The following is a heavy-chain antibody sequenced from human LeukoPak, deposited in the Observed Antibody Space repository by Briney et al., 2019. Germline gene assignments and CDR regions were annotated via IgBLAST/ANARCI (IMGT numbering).Heavy chain of an antibody. V-gene: IGHV3-48*03. Sequence: PGGSLRLSCAASGFTFSSYEMNWVRQAPGKGLEWVSYISSSDGTRTYADSVKGRFTISRDNAKNSLYLEMNSLRAEDTAVNYCARGIVSAVAGNFDFWGQGTLVTVSS. J-gene: IGHJ4*02. CDR1: GFTFSSYE. D-gene: IGHD6-19*01. CDR3: ARGIVSAVAGNFDF. CDR2: ISSSDGTR.